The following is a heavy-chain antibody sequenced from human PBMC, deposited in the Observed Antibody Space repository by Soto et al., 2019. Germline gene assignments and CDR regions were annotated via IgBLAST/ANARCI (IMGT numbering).Heavy chain of an antibody. V-gene: IGHV3-48*01. Sequence: EVQLVESGGDLVQPGGSLRLSCAASGFTFSSYSMNWVRQAPGKGREWVSYISSSSSTIYYADSVKGRFTISRDNAKNSLYLPMNSLRAEDTAVYYCASGRTSSSSGIDYWGQGTLVTVSS. J-gene: IGHJ4*02. CDR3: ASGRTSSSSGIDY. CDR2: ISSSSSTI. CDR1: GFTFSSYS. D-gene: IGHD6-6*01.